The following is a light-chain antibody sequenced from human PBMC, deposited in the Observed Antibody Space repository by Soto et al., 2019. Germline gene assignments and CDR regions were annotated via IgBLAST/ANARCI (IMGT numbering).Light chain of an antibody. CDR1: NSDIGGYNY. V-gene: IGLV2-14*01. Sequence: QSALTQPASVSGSPGQSITISCTGTNSDIGGYNYVSWYQQHPGKAPKVMIYEVNNRPSGVSNRFSGSKSGNTASLTVSGLQAEDEADYYCSSYAGSNNYVFGTGTKVTV. CDR3: SSYAGSNNYV. CDR2: EVN. J-gene: IGLJ1*01.